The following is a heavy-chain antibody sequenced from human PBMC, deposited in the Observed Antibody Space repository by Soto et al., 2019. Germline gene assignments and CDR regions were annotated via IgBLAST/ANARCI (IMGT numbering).Heavy chain of an antibody. V-gene: IGHV1-3*01. D-gene: IGHD3-16*01. CDR3: ARVIRRLEYFQH. J-gene: IGHJ1*01. CDR1: GYTFTSYA. Sequence: ASVKVSCKASGYTFTSYAMHWVRQAPGQRLEWMGWINAGNGNTKYSQKFQDRVTITRDTSASTAYMELSSLRSEDTAVYYCARVIRRLEYFQHWGQGTLVTVSS. CDR2: INAGNGNT.